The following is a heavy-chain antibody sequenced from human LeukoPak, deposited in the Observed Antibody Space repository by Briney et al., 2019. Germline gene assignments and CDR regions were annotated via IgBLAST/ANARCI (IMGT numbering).Heavy chain of an antibody. Sequence: PGGSLRLSCVASGFTFSNYAMSWVRQAPGKGLEWVSAISGSGGSTYYADSVKGRFTISRDNSKNTLYLQMNSLRVEDTAVYYCAKGREWELLGNWGQGTLVTVSS. V-gene: IGHV3-23*01. CDR3: AKGREWELLGN. CDR1: GFTFSNYA. D-gene: IGHD1-26*01. CDR2: ISGSGGST. J-gene: IGHJ4*02.